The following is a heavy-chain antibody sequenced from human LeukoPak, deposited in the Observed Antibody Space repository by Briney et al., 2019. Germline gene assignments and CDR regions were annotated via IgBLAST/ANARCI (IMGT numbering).Heavy chain of an antibody. V-gene: IGHV3-7*01. CDR3: ASHWSASYDH. D-gene: IGHD1-26*01. CDR2: VKQDGSET. J-gene: IGHJ4*02. Sequence: PGGSLRLSCAASGFTFSSYWMSWVRQAPGKGLEWVANVKQDGSETYYVDSVKGRFTISRDNAKNSLYLQMSSLRAEDTAVYYCASHWSASYDHWGQGTLVTVSS. CDR1: GFTFSSYW.